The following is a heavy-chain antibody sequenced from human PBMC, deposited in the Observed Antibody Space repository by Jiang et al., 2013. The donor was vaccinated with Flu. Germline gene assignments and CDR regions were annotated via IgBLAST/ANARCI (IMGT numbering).Heavy chain of an antibody. CDR3: ARARAPEIAAHYFDY. D-gene: IGHD2-21*01. CDR2: VYYSGDT. V-gene: IGHV4-59*01. Sequence: GSGLVKPSETLSLTCTVSGGSISNYYWNWLRQPPGKGLEWIGYVYYSGDTNYSPSLKRRLTISIDKSKNRFSLELSSVTAADTAIYFCARARAPEIAAHYFDYWGQGMLVTVSS. J-gene: IGHJ4*02. CDR1: GGSISNYY.